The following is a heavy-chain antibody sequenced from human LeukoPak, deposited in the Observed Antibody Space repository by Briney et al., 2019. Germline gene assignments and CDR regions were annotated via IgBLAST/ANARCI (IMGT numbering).Heavy chain of an antibody. D-gene: IGHD5-24*01. V-gene: IGHV1-69*06. CDR1: GGTFSSYA. CDR3: ASRPGGRDGYSEMSY. CDR2: IIPIFGTA. J-gene: IGHJ4*02. Sequence: ASVKVSCKASGGTFSSYAISWVRQAPGQGLEWMGGIIPIFGTANYAQKFQGRVTITADKSTSTAYMELSSLRSEDTAVYYCASRPGGRDGYSEMSYWGQGTLVTVSS.